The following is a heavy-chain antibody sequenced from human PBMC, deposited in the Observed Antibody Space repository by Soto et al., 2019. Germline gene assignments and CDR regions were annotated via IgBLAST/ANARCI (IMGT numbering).Heavy chain of an antibody. CDR3: ARDCEGYTGPPDAFDI. J-gene: IGHJ3*02. Sequence: ASVKVSCKASGYTFTSYGISWVLQAPGQGLEWMGWISSYNGNANYAQKLQGRVTMTTDTSTSTAYMELRSLRSDDTAVYYCARDCEGYTGPPDAFDIWGQGSMVTVSS. CDR2: ISSYNGNA. CDR1: GYTFTSYG. D-gene: IGHD6-13*01. V-gene: IGHV1-18*01.